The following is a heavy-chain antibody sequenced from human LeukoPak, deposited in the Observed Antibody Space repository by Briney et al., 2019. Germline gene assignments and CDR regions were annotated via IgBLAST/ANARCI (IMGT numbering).Heavy chain of an antibody. D-gene: IGHD2-2*01. Sequence: GGSLRLSCAASGFTFSSQAMTWVRQAPGKGLEWEAIISYDGSNKYYADSVKGRFTISRDNSKSTLYLQMNSLRAEDTAVFYCARDPSPDCSSTSCSRYWYFDLWGRGTLVTVSS. V-gene: IGHV3-30-3*01. CDR3: ARDPSPDCSSTSCSRYWYFDL. CDR2: ISYDGSNK. CDR1: GFTFSSQA. J-gene: IGHJ2*01.